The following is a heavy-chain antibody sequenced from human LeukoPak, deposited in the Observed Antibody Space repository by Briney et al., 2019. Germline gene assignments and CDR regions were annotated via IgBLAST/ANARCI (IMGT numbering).Heavy chain of an antibody. D-gene: IGHD3-22*01. CDR2: ISGSGGST. V-gene: IGHV3-23*01. CDR3: ARASLYYDSSGYYYSPFDY. J-gene: IGHJ4*02. Sequence: GGSLRLSCAASGFTFSSYAMSWVRQAPGKGLEWVSAISGSGGSTYYADSVKGRFSISKDNSKNTLYLQMNSLRAEDTAVYYCARASLYYDSSGYYYSPFDYWGQGTLVTVSS. CDR1: GFTFSSYA.